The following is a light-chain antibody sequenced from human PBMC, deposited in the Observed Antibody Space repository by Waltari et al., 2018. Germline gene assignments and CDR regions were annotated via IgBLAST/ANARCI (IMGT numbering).Light chain of an antibody. CDR2: DVT. J-gene: IGLJ3*02. Sequence: QSALTQPASVSGSPGQSITIPCTGTSSDVGSYDYVSWYQQHPGKAPKLMIYDVTYRPSGISNRFSGSKSGITAFLTISGLQAEDEADYYCSSHTSSRTRVFGGGTELTVL. V-gene: IGLV2-14*03. CDR3: SSHTSSRTRV. CDR1: SSDVGSYDY.